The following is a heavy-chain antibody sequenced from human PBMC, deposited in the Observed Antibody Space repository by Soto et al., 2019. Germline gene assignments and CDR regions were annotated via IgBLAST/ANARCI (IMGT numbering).Heavy chain of an antibody. V-gene: IGHV4-59*01. CDR1: GGSINSYY. D-gene: IGHD6-19*01. J-gene: IGHJ4*02. CDR3: ARWRVAGTGYYFDY. Sequence: QVQLQESGPGLVKPSETLSLTCTVSGGSINSYYWSWIRQPPGKGLEWIGYINYSGSTNYNPSLKSRVTISVDMSKNQFYLKLSSVTPTDTAVYYCARWRVAGTGYYFDYWGQGTLVTVSS. CDR2: INYSGST.